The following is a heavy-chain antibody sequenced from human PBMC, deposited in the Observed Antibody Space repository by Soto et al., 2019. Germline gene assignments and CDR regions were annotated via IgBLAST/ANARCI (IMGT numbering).Heavy chain of an antibody. CDR1: GFPFSSYA. J-gene: IGHJ4*02. D-gene: IGHD3-16*01. V-gene: IGHV3-30-3*01. Sequence: PGGSLRLSCAASGFPFSSYAMHWVRQAPGKGLEWVAVISYDGSDHYYADSVKGLFTISRDNSKNTLLLQMNSLRTEDTAVYYCAAIYTIDYWGQGTMVTVSS. CDR3: AAIYTIDY. CDR2: ISYDGSDH.